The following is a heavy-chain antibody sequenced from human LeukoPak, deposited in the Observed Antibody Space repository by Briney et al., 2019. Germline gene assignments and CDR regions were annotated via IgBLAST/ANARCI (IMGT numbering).Heavy chain of an antibody. J-gene: IGHJ4*02. CDR2: INPNSGGT. CDR3: ASSINLGAAGVVRFDY. CDR1: GYTFTGYY. V-gene: IGHV1-2*02. Sequence: ASVKVSCKASGYTFTGYYMHWVRQAPGQGLEWMGWINPNSGGTNYAQKFQGRVTMTRDTSISTAYMELSSLRSEDTAVYYCASSINLGAAGVVRFDYWGQGTLVTVSS. D-gene: IGHD6-13*01.